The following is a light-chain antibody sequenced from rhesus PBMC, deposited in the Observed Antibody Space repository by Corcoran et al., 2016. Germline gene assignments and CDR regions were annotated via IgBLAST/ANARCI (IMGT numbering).Light chain of an antibody. CDR3: QRYNDLFPVT. V-gene: IGKV3-40*03. CDR2: SAY. Sequence: EIVMTQSPATLSLSPGQTATLSCRASEIIGNNLAWYQQKPGQAPNLLVHSAYFRATGIPARFSGSVSRTEFTLTIYSLDPVVVGLYHCQRYNDLFPVTFGGGTRVALK. CDR1: EIIGNN. J-gene: IGKJ4*01.